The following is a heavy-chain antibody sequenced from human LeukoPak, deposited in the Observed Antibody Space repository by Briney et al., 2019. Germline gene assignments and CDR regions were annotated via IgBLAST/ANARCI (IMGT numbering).Heavy chain of an antibody. V-gene: IGHV4-38-2*02. CDR3: ARQVGYSSSWRGKYYFDY. D-gene: IGHD6-13*01. Sequence: SETLSLTCTVSGYSISSGYYWGWIRQPPGKGLEWIGSIYHSGSTYYNPSLKSRVTISVDTSKNQFSLKLSSVTAADTAVYYCARQVGYSSSWRGKYYFDYWGQGTLVTVSS. CDR2: IYHSGST. CDR1: GYSISSGYY. J-gene: IGHJ4*02.